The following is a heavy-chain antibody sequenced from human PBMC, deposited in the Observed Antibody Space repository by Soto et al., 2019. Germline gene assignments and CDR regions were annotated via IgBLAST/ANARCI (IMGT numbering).Heavy chain of an antibody. CDR2: IYYSGST. V-gene: IGHV4-39*07. CDR1: GGSFSGYDYY. Sequence: SETLSLTCAVYGGSFSGYDYYWGWIRQPPGKGLEWIGSIYYSGSTYYNPSLKSRVTISVDTSKSQFSLNLSFVTAADTAVYYCATMGTPATGLYFFDYWGQGSLVTVSS. D-gene: IGHD2-15*01. CDR3: ATMGTPATGLYFFDY. J-gene: IGHJ4*02.